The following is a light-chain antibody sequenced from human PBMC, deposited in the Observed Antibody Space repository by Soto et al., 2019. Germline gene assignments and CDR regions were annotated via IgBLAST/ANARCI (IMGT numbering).Light chain of an antibody. Sequence: QSALTQPASVSGSPGQSTTISCTGTSSDVGGYNYVSWYQHHPGKAPKLMIYEVSNRPSGVSNRFSGSKSGNTASLTISGLQAEDEADYYCSSYAGSSTFVFGTGTKLTVL. CDR1: SSDVGGYNY. J-gene: IGLJ1*01. CDR2: EVS. CDR3: SSYAGSSTFV. V-gene: IGLV2-14*01.